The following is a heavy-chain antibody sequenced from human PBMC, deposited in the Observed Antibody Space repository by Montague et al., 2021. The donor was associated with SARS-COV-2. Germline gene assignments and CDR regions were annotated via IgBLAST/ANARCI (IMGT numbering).Heavy chain of an antibody. J-gene: IGHJ4*02. CDR2: TYYRSKWYN. D-gene: IGHD1-14*01. V-gene: IGHV6-1*01. CDR1: GDSVSSNIAA. Sequence: CAISGDSVSSNIAAWNWIRQSPSRGLEWLGRTYYRSKWYNDYAVSVRSRITIGPDTSKNQFSLQLNSVTPEDTAVYYCTQERGPGRTTCHYFDYWGQGTRVTVSS. CDR3: TQERGPGRTTCHYFDY.